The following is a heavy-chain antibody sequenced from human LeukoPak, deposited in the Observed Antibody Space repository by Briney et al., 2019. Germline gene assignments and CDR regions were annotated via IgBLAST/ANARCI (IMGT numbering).Heavy chain of an antibody. Sequence: GGSLRLSCAAAGFTFSSYWMHWVRQAPGKGLVWVSRINSDGSSTSYADSVKGRFTISRDNAKNSLYLQMNSLRAEDTAVYYCASSLYDFWTWFDPWGQGTLVTVSS. CDR3: ASSLYDFWTWFDP. D-gene: IGHD3-3*01. CDR2: INSDGSST. V-gene: IGHV3-74*01. CDR1: GFTFSSYW. J-gene: IGHJ5*02.